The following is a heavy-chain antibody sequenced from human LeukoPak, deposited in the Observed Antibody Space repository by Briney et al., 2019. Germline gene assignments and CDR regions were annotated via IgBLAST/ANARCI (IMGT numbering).Heavy chain of an antibody. CDR2: IKQDGSEI. CDR3: ARDMSFSTSGWYGELDN. D-gene: IGHD6-19*01. CDR1: GFTHRSYW. Sequence: TGGSLRLSCAVSGFTHRSYWMSWVRQAPGKGLEWVANIKQDGSEIYYVDSVKGRFTISRDNAKNSLYLQMNSLRAEDTALYYCARDMSFSTSGWYGELDNWGQGTLVTVSP. V-gene: IGHV3-7*05. J-gene: IGHJ4*02.